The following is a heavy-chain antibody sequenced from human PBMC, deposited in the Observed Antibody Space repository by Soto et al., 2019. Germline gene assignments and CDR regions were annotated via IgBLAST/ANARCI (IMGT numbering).Heavy chain of an antibody. CDR2: IMPFFGSG. J-gene: IGHJ4*02. CDR1: RGTFTNYA. CDR3: ARDRAGYYSHFVY. V-gene: IGHV1-69*01. Sequence: QVYLVQSGAEVKKPGSSVKVSCKALRGTFTNYAFSWVRQAPGQGLEWMGGIMPFFGSGIYAKKFKGRINITADESTSSVYLELTSLRSEDTAVYYCARDRAGYYSHFVYWGQGTLVTVSS. D-gene: IGHD3-22*01.